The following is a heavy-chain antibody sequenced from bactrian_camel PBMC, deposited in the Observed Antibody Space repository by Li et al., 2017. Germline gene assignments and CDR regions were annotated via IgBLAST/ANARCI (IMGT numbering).Heavy chain of an antibody. CDR3: AAEVFPCRSYSDYAEH. D-gene: IGHD4*01. J-gene: IGHJ4*01. CDR1: GFAFKDYY. Sequence: HVQLVESGGELVQPGGSLRLSCAASGFAFKDYYMHWIRQVPGKEREEVASIYSDGRIAYYADSVKGRFTISVDNDKNTLDLQMDILKPEDTAMYYCAAEVFPCRSYSDYAEHWGQGTQVTVS. CDR2: IYSDGRIA. V-gene: IGHV3-2*01.